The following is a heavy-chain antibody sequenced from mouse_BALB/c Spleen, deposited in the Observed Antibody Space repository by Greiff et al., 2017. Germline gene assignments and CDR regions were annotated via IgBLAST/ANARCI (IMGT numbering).Heavy chain of an antibody. D-gene: IGHD2-10*02. CDR2: ISDGGSYT. Sequence: EVQVVESGGGLVKPGGSLKLSCAASGFTFSDYYMYWVRQTPEKRLEWVATISDGGSYTYYPDSVKGRFTISRDNAKNNLYLQMSSLKSEDTAMYYCARGKYGNSMDYWGQGTSVTVSS. CDR3: ARGKYGNSMDY. J-gene: IGHJ4*01. CDR1: GFTFSDYY. V-gene: IGHV5-4*02.